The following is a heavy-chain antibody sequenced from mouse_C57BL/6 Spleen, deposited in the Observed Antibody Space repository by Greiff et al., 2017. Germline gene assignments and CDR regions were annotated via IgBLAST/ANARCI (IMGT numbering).Heavy chain of an antibody. V-gene: IGHV1-22*01. CDR1: GYTFTDYN. J-gene: IGHJ3*01. CDR3: ARGYYGSSPWFAY. D-gene: IGHD1-1*01. Sequence: VQLKQSGPELVKPGASVKMSCKASGYTFTDYNMHWVKQSHGKSLEWIGYINPNNGGTSYNQKFKGKATLTVNKSSSTAYMELRSLTSEDSAVYYCARGYYGSSPWFAYWGQGTLVTVSA. CDR2: INPNNGGT.